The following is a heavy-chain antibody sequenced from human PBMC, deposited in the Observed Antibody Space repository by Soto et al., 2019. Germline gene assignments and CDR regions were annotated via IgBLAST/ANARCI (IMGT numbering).Heavy chain of an antibody. CDR2: IYYSGST. CDR3: ARHVRDPVVVVPAAMHFDY. Sequence: SETLSLTCTVSGGSISSSSYYWGWIRQPPGKGLEWIGSIYYSGSTYYNPSLKSRVTISVDTSKNQFSLKLSSVTAADTAVYYCARHVRDPVVVVPAAMHFDYWGQGTLVTVSS. J-gene: IGHJ4*02. D-gene: IGHD2-2*01. CDR1: GGSISSSSYY. V-gene: IGHV4-39*01.